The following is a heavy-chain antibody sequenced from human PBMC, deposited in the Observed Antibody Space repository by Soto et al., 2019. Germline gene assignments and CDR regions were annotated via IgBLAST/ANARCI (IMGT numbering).Heavy chain of an antibody. J-gene: IGHJ6*03. CDR3: TSVLPSWMTSFYMDV. Sequence: PGGSLRLSCAASGFTFSGSAMHWVRQASGKGLEWVGRIRSKANSYATAYAASVKGRFTISRDDSKNTAYLQMNSLKTEDTAVYYCTSVLPSWMTSFYMDVWGKGTTVTVSS. V-gene: IGHV3-73*01. CDR1: GFTFSGSA. CDR2: IRSKANSYAT. D-gene: IGHD6-13*01.